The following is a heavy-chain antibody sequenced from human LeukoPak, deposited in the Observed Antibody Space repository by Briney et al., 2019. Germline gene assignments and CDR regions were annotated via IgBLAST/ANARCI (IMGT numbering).Heavy chain of an antibody. J-gene: IGHJ4*02. D-gene: IGHD2-15*01. V-gene: IGHV3-23*01. CDR2: ISGSGGST. CDR3: AKVGYCSGGSCHWHGFDY. CDR1: GFTFSNYA. Sequence: PGGSLRLSCAASGFTFSNYAMSWVRQAPGKGLEWVSVISGSGGSTYYADSVKGRFTISRDNSKNTLYLQMNSLRAEDTAVYYCAKVGYCSGGSCHWHGFDYWGQGTLVTVSS.